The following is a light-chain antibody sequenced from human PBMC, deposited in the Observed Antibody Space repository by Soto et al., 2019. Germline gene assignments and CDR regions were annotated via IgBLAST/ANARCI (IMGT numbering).Light chain of an antibody. CDR1: QTISSW. V-gene: IGKV1-5*01. CDR3: QQYNSYSYT. J-gene: IGKJ2*01. Sequence: DIQMPQSPSTLSGSVGDRVTITCRASQTISSWLAWYQQKPGKAPKLLIYDASSLESGVPSRFSGSGSGTEFTLTISSLQPDDFATYYCQQYNSYSYTFGQGTKV. CDR2: DAS.